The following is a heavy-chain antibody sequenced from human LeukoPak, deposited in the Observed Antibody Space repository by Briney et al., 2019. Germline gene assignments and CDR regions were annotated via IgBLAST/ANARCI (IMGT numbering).Heavy chain of an antibody. CDR2: IIPILGIA. J-gene: IGHJ4*02. D-gene: IGHD2-2*01. CDR1: GGTFSSYA. CDR3: ARFRGCSSTSCDYNFDY. V-gene: IGHV1-69*04. Sequence: GASVKVSCKASGGTFSSYAISWVRQAPGQGLQWMGRIIPILGIANYAQKFQGRVTITADKSTRTAYMELSSLRSEDTAVYYCARFRGCSSTSCDYNFDYWGQGTLVTVSS.